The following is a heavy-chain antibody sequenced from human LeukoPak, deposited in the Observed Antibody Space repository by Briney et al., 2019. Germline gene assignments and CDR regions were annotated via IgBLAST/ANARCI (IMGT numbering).Heavy chain of an antibody. V-gene: IGHV3-7*01. CDR3: ARLHVSRSFWSGQGVYFDY. J-gene: IGHJ4*02. CDR1: GFTFSSYW. Sequence: GGSLRLSCAASGFTFSSYWMSWVRQAPGKGLEWVANIKQDGSEKYYVDSVKGRFTISRDNAKNSLYLQMNSLRAEDTAVYYCARLHVSRSFWSGQGVYFDYWGQGTLVTVSS. D-gene: IGHD3-3*01. CDR2: IKQDGSEK.